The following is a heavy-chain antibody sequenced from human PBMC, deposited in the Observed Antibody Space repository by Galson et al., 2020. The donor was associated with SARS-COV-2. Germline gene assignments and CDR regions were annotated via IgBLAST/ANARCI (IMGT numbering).Heavy chain of an antibody. CDR2: MYYSGST. Sequence: SETLSLTCTVSGDSISNYYWSWIRQHPGKGLEWIGYMYYSGSTNYNPSLKSRVTISIDTSKNQFSLKLSSVTAADTAVYYCARALVGYCSGGRCYPYWFDPWGQGTLVTVSS. J-gene: IGHJ5*02. CDR3: ARALVGYCSGGRCYPYWFDP. D-gene: IGHD2-15*01. V-gene: IGHV4-59*01. CDR1: GDSISNYY.